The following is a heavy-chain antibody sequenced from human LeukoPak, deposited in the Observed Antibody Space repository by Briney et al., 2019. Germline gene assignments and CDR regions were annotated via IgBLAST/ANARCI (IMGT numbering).Heavy chain of an antibody. D-gene: IGHD3-3*01. V-gene: IGHV3-23*01. J-gene: IGHJ4*02. Sequence: GGSLRLSCAASGFTFSSYGMSWVRQAPGKGLEWVSAISGSGGSTYYADSVKGRFTISRDNSKNTVDLQMNSLRAEDTALYYCTKDLGVVIDFLLFDSWGQGTLVTVSS. CDR2: ISGSGGST. CDR3: TKDLGVVIDFLLFDS. CDR1: GFTFSSYG.